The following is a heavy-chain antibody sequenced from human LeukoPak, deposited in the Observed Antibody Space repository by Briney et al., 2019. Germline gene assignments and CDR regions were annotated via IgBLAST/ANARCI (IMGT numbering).Heavy chain of an antibody. D-gene: IGHD3-9*01. V-gene: IGHV4-59*01. CDR1: GGSISSYY. Sequence: PSETLSLTCTVSGGSISSYYWSWIRQPPGKGLEWIGYIYYSGSTNYNPSLKSRVTISVDTSKNQFSLKLSSVTAADTAVYYCPREKYFDPPGAFDIWGQGTMVTVSS. CDR2: IYYSGST. J-gene: IGHJ3*02. CDR3: PREKYFDPPGAFDI.